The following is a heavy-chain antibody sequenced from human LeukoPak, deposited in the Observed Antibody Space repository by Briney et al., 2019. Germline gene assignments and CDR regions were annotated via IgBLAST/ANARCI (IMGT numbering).Heavy chain of an antibody. D-gene: IGHD4-17*01. CDR1: GGSISSGGYY. J-gene: IGHJ4*02. CDR2: IYHTGRT. CDR3: ARGPSDYGDYRWAY. V-gene: IGHV4-30-2*01. Sequence: SETLSLTCTVSGGSISSGGYYWSWIRRPPVKGLEWIGYIYHTGRTYYNPSLKSRVTISVDRSQNQFSLKLSSVTAADTAVYYCARGPSDYGDYRWAYWGQGTLVTVSS.